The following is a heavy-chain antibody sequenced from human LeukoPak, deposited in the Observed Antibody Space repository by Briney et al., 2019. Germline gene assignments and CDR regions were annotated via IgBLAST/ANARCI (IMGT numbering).Heavy chain of an antibody. Sequence: GGSLRLSCADSGSNFEDYGMSWVRQAPGKGLEWVSGINWNGGDTDYADSVKGRFTISRDNAKNSLYLQMNSLRAEDTALYYCAKSSGSVRHFYYYYMDVWGKGTTVTVSS. CDR1: GSNFEDYG. D-gene: IGHD1-26*01. CDR3: AKSSGSVRHFYYYYMDV. CDR2: INWNGGDT. J-gene: IGHJ6*03. V-gene: IGHV3-20*04.